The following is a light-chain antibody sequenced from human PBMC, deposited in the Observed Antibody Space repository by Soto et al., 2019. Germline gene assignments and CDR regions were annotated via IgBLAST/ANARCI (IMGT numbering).Light chain of an antibody. CDR1: SSDIGSYTY. CDR2: EVS. CDR3: SSYAGSNNSVV. J-gene: IGLJ2*01. V-gene: IGLV2-8*01. Sequence: QSVLTQPASVSGSPGQSITISCTGTSSDIGSYTYVSWYQQHPGKAPKLMICEVSKRPSGVPDRFSASKSGNTASLTVSGLQAEDEADYYCSSYAGSNNSVVFGGGTKLTVL.